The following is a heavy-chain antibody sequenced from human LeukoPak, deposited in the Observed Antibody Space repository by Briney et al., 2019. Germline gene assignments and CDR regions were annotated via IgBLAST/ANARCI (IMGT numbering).Heavy chain of an antibody. J-gene: IGHJ6*02. V-gene: IGHV3-23*01. CDR1: GFTFSTYA. Sequence: GGSLRLSCAASGFTFSTYAVNWVRQAPGKGLEWVSAITGSGGATYYADSVKGRFTISRDNSKNTLFLQMNSLRAEDTAVYYCARVTGSRIFGGGMDVWGQGTTVTVSS. D-gene: IGHD3-3*02. CDR3: ARVTGSRIFGGGMDV. CDR2: ITGSGGAT.